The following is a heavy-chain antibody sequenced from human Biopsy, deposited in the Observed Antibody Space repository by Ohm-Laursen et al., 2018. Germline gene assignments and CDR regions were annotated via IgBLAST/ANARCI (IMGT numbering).Heavy chain of an antibody. CDR1: GFTFSSYW. CDR2: INKDGSTL. Sequence: SLRLSCAAVGFTFSSYWMNWVRQVPGKGLVWVATINKDGSTLQYVDSVRGRFTISRDNAKNTLHLQMNSLRADDTAIYYCAKDLHNYGMDVWGQGTAVTVSS. J-gene: IGHJ6*02. V-gene: IGHV3-74*03. CDR3: AKDLHNYGMDV.